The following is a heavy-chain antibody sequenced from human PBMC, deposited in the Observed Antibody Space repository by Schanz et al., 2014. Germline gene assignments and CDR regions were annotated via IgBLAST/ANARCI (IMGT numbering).Heavy chain of an antibody. CDR2: ISRDGTTS. CDR3: ARDKGGYYPFDY. D-gene: IGHD3-3*01. J-gene: IGHJ4*02. Sequence: QVQLVESGGGLVKPGGSLRLSCAASGFIFNDYYMNWIRQAPGKGLEWLSYISRDGTTSYYADSVKGRFTISRDNAKNSLYLEMNSLTADDTAVYYCARDKGGYYPFDYWGQGTLVTVSS. CDR1: GFIFNDYY. V-gene: IGHV3-11*04.